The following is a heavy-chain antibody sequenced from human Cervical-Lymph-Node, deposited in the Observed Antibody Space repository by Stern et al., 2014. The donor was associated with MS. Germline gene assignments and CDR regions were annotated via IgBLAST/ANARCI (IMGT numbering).Heavy chain of an antibody. V-gene: IGHV5-51*01. CDR1: GYKFSIYW. J-gene: IGHJ4*02. CDR3: ARQTTAWASDV. Sequence: VQLVESGAELIRPGESLKVSCKGSGYKFSIYWIAWVRQIPGKGLEWMGIIYPGDSETSYRPYFHGKVTISADKSPSTASLRWSSLNASDTAMYFCARQTTAWASDVWGQGTLVTVSS. CDR2: IYPGDSET. D-gene: IGHD1-14*01.